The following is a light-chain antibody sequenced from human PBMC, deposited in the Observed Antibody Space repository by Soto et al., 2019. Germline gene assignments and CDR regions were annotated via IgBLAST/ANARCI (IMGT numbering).Light chain of an antibody. Sequence: QSALTQPPSVSGSPGQSVTITCTGTSSDVGAFNYVSWYQQHPGKAPKLIIFEINKRPSGVPDRFSGSKSGNTASLTVSGLQAEDEAEYYCSSYAGSNIYVFGGGTQLTVL. CDR1: SSDVGAFNY. CDR3: SSYAGSNIYV. J-gene: IGLJ7*01. V-gene: IGLV2-8*01. CDR2: EIN.